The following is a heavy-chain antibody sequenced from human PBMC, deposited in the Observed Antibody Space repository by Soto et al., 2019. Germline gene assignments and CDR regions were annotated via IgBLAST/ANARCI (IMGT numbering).Heavy chain of an antibody. CDR2: ISGGSDFI. V-gene: IGHV3-23*01. CDR3: ARGSVHDHGAYLSY. D-gene: IGHD4-17*01. CDR1: GFTFSSYA. J-gene: IGHJ4*02. Sequence: GGSLRLSCAASGFTFSSYAMSWVRQAPGKGLEWVSAISGGSDFIFYTDSVKGRFTISRDNSKNTLYLQMNSLRAEDTAVFYSARGSVHDHGAYLSYRGQGTLVTGSP.